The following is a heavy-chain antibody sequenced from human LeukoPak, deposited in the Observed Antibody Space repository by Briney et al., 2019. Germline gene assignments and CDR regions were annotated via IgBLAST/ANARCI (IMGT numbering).Heavy chain of an antibody. CDR3: AKIMRRNSGSLDY. J-gene: IGHJ4*02. D-gene: IGHD3-10*01. CDR2: IWYDESNK. V-gene: IGHV3-33*06. CDR1: GFTFSTYD. Sequence: GGSLRLSCAASGFTFSTYDMHWVRQAPGKGLEWVTVIWYDESNKYYADSVKGRFTISRDNSKNTLYLQMNSLRAEDTAVYYCAKIMRRNSGSLDYWGQGTLVTVSS.